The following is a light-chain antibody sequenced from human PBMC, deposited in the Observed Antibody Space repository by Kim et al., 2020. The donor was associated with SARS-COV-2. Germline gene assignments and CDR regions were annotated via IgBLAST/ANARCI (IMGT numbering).Light chain of an antibody. V-gene: IGLV3-25*03. CDR1: ALPKQY. CDR2: EDT. CDR3: QSSDSSDTFWV. J-gene: IGLJ3*02. Sequence: SYELTQPPSVSVSPGQTASITCSGDALPKQYAYWFQQKPGQAPVVVIYEDTERPSGIPERFSGSTSGTTVTLTIRGVQAEDEADYYCQSSDSSDTFWVFG.